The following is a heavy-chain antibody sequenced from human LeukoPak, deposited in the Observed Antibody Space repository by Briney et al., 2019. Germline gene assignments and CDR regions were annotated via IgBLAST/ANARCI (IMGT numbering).Heavy chain of an antibody. V-gene: IGHV4-61*02. J-gene: IGHJ4*02. CDR2: IYTSGST. Sequence: PSQTLSLTCTVSGGSISSGSYYWSWIRQPAGKGLEWIGRIYTSGSTNYNPSLKSRVTISVDTSKNQFSLKLSSVTAADTAVYYCARDTAIIGPIWGQGTLVTVSS. CDR1: GGSISSGSYY. CDR3: ARDTAIIGPI. D-gene: IGHD5-18*01.